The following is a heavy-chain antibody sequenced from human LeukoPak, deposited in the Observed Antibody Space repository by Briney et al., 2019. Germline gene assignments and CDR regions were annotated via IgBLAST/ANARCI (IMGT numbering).Heavy chain of an antibody. CDR1: GGSISSYY. Sequence: SETLSLTCTVSGGSISSYYWGWIRQPPGKGLEWIGYIYYSGSTNYNPSLKSRVTISVDTSKNQFSLKLSSVTAADTAVYYCARAAASGYSSSWYPRWFDPWGQGTLVTVSS. D-gene: IGHD6-13*01. CDR2: IYYSGST. J-gene: IGHJ5*02. CDR3: ARAAASGYSSSWYPRWFDP. V-gene: IGHV4-59*01.